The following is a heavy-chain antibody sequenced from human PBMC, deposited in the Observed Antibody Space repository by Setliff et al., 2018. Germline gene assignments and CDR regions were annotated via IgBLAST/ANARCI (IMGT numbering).Heavy chain of an antibody. J-gene: IGHJ4*02. Sequence: ASVKVSCKATGYTLSRHYMHWARQAPGQGLEWMRIINPGGGSASYAEKFQGRVTMTRDTSTSTFYMEVNILRSDDTAVYYCARGGMAAANRKGVFEYWGQGTLVTVSS. D-gene: IGHD6-13*01. CDR2: INPGGGSA. CDR1: GYTLSRHY. CDR3: ARGGMAAANRKGVFEY. V-gene: IGHV1-46*01.